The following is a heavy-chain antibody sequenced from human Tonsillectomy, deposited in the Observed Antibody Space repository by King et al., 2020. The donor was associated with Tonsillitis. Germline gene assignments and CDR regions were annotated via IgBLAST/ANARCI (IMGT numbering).Heavy chain of an antibody. V-gene: IGHV4-59*01. CDR2: IYYSGST. Sequence: VQLQESGPGLVKPSETLSLTCTVSGGSISSYYWSWIRQPPGKGLEWIGYIYYSGSTNYNPSLKSRVTISVDTSKNQFSLKLSSVTAADTAVYYCARVAEGDNDAFDIWGQGTMVTVSS. CDR1: GGSISSYY. D-gene: IGHD2-21*02. CDR3: ARVAEGDNDAFDI. J-gene: IGHJ3*02.